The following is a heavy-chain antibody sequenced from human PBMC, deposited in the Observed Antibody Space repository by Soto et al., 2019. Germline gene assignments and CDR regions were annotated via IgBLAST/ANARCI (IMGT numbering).Heavy chain of an antibody. CDR2: IIPIFGTA. Sequence: QVQLVQSGAEVKKPGSSVKVSCKASGGTFSSYAISWVRQAPGQGLEWMGGIIPIFGTANYAQKFQGRVTITADESTSTAYMELSSLRSEDTAVYYCARVPTGEYSGYDEYYYYGMDVWGQGTTVTVSS. J-gene: IGHJ6*02. V-gene: IGHV1-69*01. D-gene: IGHD5-12*01. CDR3: ARVPTGEYSGYDEYYYYGMDV. CDR1: GGTFSSYA.